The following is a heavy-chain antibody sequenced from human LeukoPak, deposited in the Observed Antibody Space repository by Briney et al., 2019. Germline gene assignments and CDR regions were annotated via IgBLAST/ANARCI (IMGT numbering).Heavy chain of an antibody. Sequence: ASVKVSCKASGYTFTSYYMHWVRQAPGQGLEWMGIINPSGGSTSYAQKFQGRVTMTRDTSTSTVYMELSSLRSEDTAVYYCARHPIVGATTGYFDYWGQGTLVTLSS. J-gene: IGHJ4*02. CDR2: INPSGGST. CDR1: GYTFTSYY. D-gene: IGHD1-26*01. V-gene: IGHV1-46*01. CDR3: ARHPIVGATTGYFDY.